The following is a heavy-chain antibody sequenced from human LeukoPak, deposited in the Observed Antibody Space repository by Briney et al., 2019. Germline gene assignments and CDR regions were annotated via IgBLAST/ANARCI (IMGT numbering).Heavy chain of an antibody. V-gene: IGHV3-74*01. CDR3: ARGPDGSGTNAFDV. D-gene: IGHD3-10*01. J-gene: IGHJ3*01. Sequence: GGSLRLSCAASGFTFISYCMHWVRQAPGKGLVWVSRINSYGSTTSYAASVKGRFTISRDTAKNTLYLQMNSLRAEDTAVYYCARGPDGSGTNAFDVWGQGTMVTVSS. CDR2: INSYGSTT. CDR1: GFTFISYC.